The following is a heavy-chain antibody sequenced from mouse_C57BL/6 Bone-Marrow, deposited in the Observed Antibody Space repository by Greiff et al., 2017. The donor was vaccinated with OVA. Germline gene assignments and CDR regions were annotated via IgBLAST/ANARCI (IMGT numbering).Heavy chain of an antibody. Sequence: DVHLVESGGDLVKPGGSLKLSCAASGFTFSSYGMSWVRQTPDKRLEWVATISSGGSYTYYPDSVKGRFTISRDNAKNTLYLQMSSLKSEDTAMYYCARPGITTVFDYWGQGTTLTVSS. CDR1: GFTFSSYG. D-gene: IGHD1-1*01. V-gene: IGHV5-6*01. J-gene: IGHJ2*01. CDR2: ISSGGSYT. CDR3: ARPGITTVFDY.